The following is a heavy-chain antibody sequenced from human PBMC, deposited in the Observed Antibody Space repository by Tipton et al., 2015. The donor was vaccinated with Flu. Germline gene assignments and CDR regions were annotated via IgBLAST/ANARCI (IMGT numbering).Heavy chain of an antibody. CDR2: ISSSGSTI. CDR1: GFTFSSYE. CDR3: ARVRGYSGYDYVLAFDI. D-gene: IGHD5-12*01. J-gene: IGHJ3*02. V-gene: IGHV3-48*03. Sequence: SLRLSCAASGFTFSSYEMNWVRQAPGKGLEWVSYISSSGSTIYYADSVKGRFTISRDNAKNSLYLQMNSLRAEDTAVYYCARVRGYSGYDYVLAFDIWGQGTMVTVSS.